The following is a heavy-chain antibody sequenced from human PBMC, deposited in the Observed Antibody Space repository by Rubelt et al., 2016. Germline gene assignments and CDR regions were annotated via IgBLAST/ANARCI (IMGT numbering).Heavy chain of an antibody. J-gene: IGHJ4*02. CDR3: AKLFWWELPDY. D-gene: IGHD2-15*01. V-gene: IGHV3-23*01. Sequence: EVQVLESGGGLVQPGGSLRLSCAASGFTFSNYAMSWVRQAPGKGLEWVSTIDGGGGSTYYADSVKGRFTISRDNSKNTLYLQMNSLRAADTALYYCAKLFWWELPDYWGQGTLVTVSS. CDR2: IDGGGGST. CDR1: GFTFSNYA.